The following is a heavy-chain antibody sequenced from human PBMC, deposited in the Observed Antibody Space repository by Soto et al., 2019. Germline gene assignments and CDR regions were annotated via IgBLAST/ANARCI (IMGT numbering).Heavy chain of an antibody. D-gene: IGHD2-2*02. CDR3: AAERGYCSSTSCYMYYYVMDG. CDR1: GFTFTSSA. V-gene: IGHV1-58*01. CDR2: IVVGSGNT. Sequence: SVKVSCKASGFTFTSSAVQWVRQARGQRLEWIGWIVVGSGNTNYAQKFQERVTITRDMSTSTAYMELSSLRSEDTAVYYCAAERGYCSSTSCYMYYYVMDGSGQGTKVTFSS. J-gene: IGHJ6*02.